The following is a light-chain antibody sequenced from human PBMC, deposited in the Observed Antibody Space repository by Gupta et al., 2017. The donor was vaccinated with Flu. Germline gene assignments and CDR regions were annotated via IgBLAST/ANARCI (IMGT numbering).Light chain of an antibody. CDR3: QQRSIWPPS. CDR1: QSISNY. J-gene: IGKJ4*01. Sequence: EEGATLSCRTRQSISNYLAWYQQRPGQATRLLNYDTTYRATGIPARFSGSGSGTDITLTISSLEHEDFAVYYCQQRSIWPPSFGGGTKVEIK. CDR2: DTT. V-gene: IGKV3-11*01.